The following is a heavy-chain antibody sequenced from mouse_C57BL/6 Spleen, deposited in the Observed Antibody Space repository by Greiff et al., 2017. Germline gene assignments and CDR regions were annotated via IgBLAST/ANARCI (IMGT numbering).Heavy chain of an antibody. CDR3: ASPWDGGTWFAY. Sequence: QVQLKESGPGLVQPSQSLSITCTVSGFSLTSYGVHWVRQSPGKGLEWLGVIWSGGSTDYNAAFISRLSISKDNSKSQVFFKMNSLQADDTAIYYCASPWDGGTWFAYWGQGTLVTVSA. CDR1: GFSLTSYG. J-gene: IGHJ3*01. V-gene: IGHV2-2*01. CDR2: IWSGGST. D-gene: IGHD4-1*01.